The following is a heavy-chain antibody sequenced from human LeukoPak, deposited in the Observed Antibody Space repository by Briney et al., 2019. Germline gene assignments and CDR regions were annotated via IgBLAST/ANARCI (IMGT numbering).Heavy chain of an antibody. CDR2: ISWNGGSM. V-gene: IGHV3-9*01. CDR3: AKAVAVAGDFDY. CDR1: GFTFDDYA. D-gene: IGHD6-19*01. Sequence: GGSLRLSCAASGFTFDDYAMHWVRQAPGKGLEWVSGISWNGGSMAYADSVKGRFTISRDNSKNTLYLQMNSLRAEDTAVYYCAKAVAVAGDFDYWGQGTLVTVSS. J-gene: IGHJ4*02.